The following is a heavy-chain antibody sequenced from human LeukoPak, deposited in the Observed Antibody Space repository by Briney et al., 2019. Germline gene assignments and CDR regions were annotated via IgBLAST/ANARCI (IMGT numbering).Heavy chain of an antibody. CDR2: IYTSGST. Sequence: TLSLTCTVSGGSISSGSYYWSWIRQPAGKGLEWIGRIYTSGSTNYNPSLKSRVTISVGTSKNQFSLKLSSVTAADTAVYYCARRGYSSGWYIGWGQGTLVTVSS. D-gene: IGHD6-19*01. CDR3: ARRGYSSGWYIG. CDR1: GGSISSGSYY. J-gene: IGHJ4*02. V-gene: IGHV4-61*02.